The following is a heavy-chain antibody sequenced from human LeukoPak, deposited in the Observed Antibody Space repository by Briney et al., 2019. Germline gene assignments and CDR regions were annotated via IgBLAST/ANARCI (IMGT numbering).Heavy chain of an antibody. CDR3: ARDLPAGMAARPPYQLDY. V-gene: IGHV1-18*01. CDR1: GYTFTSYA. CDR2: ISVYNGDT. D-gene: IGHD6-6*01. Sequence: GASVKVSCKASGYTFTSYAMNWVRQAPGQGLEWMGWISVYNGDTKYAQKFQGRVTLTTETSTSTVYMELRSLKSDDTAVYYCARDLPAGMAARPPYQLDYWGQGTRVTVSS. J-gene: IGHJ4*02.